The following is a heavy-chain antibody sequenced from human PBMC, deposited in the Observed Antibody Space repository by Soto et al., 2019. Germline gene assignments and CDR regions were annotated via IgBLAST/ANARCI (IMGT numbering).Heavy chain of an antibody. V-gene: IGHV4-30-4*08. CDR3: ARGGIVSTIKFDY. J-gene: IGHJ4*02. CDR2: INHSGST. Sequence: QVQLQESGPGLVKPSQTLSLTCTVSGGSISSGDYYWSWIRQPQGNGLEWIGEINHSGSTNYNPSLQSRVTISVDTSKKQFSLKLSSVTAADKAVYYCARGGIVSTIKFDYWGQGTLVTVSS. D-gene: IGHD5-12*01. CDR1: GGSISSGDYY.